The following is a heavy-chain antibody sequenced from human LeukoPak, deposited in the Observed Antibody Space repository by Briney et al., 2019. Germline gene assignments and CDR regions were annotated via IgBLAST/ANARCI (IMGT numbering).Heavy chain of an antibody. CDR1: GGTFSSYA. D-gene: IGHD2-2*01. CDR2: IIPIFGTA. V-gene: IGHV1-69*13. CDR3: ASGLDQLRIGWFDP. J-gene: IGHJ5*02. Sequence: SVKVSCKASGGTFSSYAISWVRQAPGQGLEWMGGIIPIFGTANYAQKFQGRVTITADESTSTAYMELSSQRSEDTAVYYCASGLDQLRIGWFDPWGQGTLVTVSS.